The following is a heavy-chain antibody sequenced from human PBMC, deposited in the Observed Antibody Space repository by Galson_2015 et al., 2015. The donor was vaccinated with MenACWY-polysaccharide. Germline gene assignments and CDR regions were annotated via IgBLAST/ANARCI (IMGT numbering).Heavy chain of an antibody. D-gene: IGHD6-13*01. CDR1: GFTFRGNG. V-gene: IGHV3-33*08. CDR3: ARNSTRLVIAEASH. Sequence: SLRLSCAASGFTFRGNGMHWLRQAPGKGLEWVALIRNDEVSKHYIDAVKGRFAISRDNSKNTVYLEMNSLRPEDTAVYYCARNSTRLVIAEASHWGQGALVTVSS. J-gene: IGHJ4*02. CDR2: IRNDEVSK.